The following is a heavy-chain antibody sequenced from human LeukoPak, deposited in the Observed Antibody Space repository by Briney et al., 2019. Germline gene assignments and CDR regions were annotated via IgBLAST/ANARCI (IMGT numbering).Heavy chain of an antibody. V-gene: IGHV1-46*01. CDR2: INPSGGST. Sequence: ASVKVSCKASGYTFTSYYMHWVRQAPGQGLEWMGIINPSGGSTSYAQKFQGRVTMTRDTPTSTVYMELSSLRSEDTAVYYCARGAVTMVRGVIIFSWFDPWGQGTLVTVSS. CDR3: ARGAVTMVRGVIIFSWFDP. D-gene: IGHD3-10*01. CDR1: GYTFTSYY. J-gene: IGHJ5*02.